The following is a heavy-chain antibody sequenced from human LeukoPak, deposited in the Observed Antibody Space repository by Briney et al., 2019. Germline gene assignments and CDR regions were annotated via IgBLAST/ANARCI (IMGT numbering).Heavy chain of an antibody. CDR1: GYTFTSYA. V-gene: IGHV1-3*01. CDR2: INAGNGNT. J-gene: IGHJ6*02. CDR3: ARGRPLYSGSYYYYGMDV. Sequence: ASVTVSCTASGYTFTSYAMHWVRQAPGQRLEWMGWINAGNGNTKYSQKFQGRVTITRDTSASTAYMELSSLRSEDTAVYYCARGRPLYSGSYYYYGMDVWGQGTTVTVSS. D-gene: IGHD1-26*01.